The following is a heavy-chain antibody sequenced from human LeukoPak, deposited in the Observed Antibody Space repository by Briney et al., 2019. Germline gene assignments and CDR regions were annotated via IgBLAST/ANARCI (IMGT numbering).Heavy chain of an antibody. V-gene: IGHV1-69*13. Sequence: SVKVSCTASGGTFSSYAISWVRQAPGQGLEWMGGIIPIFGTANYAQKFQGRVTITADESTSTAYMELSSLRSEDTAVYYCARERSLTGTTLYYWGQGTLVTVSS. D-gene: IGHD1-7*01. CDR3: ARERSLTGTTLYY. J-gene: IGHJ4*02. CDR2: IIPIFGTA. CDR1: GGTFSSYA.